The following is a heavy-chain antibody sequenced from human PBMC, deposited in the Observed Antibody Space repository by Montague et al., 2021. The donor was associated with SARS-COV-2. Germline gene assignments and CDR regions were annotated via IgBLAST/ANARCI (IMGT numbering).Heavy chain of an antibody. CDR1: GDSIRSSSYY. CDR2: IYYDGST. V-gene: IGHV4-39*06. D-gene: IGHD2-8*01. CDR3: ARGQEVYAINGDLNY. Sequence: SETLSLTCTVAGDSIRSSSYYWGWIRQPPGRGLEWIGSIYYDGSTYYNPSFKSRVTISVDTSKNQFPLKLSSVTAADTAVYYCARGQEVYAINGDLNYWGQGTLVTVSS. J-gene: IGHJ4*02.